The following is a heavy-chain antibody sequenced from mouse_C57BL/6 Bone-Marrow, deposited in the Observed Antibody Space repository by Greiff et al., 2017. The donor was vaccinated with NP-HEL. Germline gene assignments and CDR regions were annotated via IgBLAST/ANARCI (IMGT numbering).Heavy chain of an antibody. CDR2: INPYNGGT. CDR1: GYTFTDYY. CDR3: AKPIYYGKSWFAY. V-gene: IGHV1-19*01. J-gene: IGHJ3*01. Sequence: VQLQQSGPVLVKPGASVKMSCKASGYTFTDYYMNWVKQSHGKSLEWIGVINPYNGGTSYNQKFKGKATLTVDKSSSTAYMELNRLTSEDSAVYYCAKPIYYGKSWFAYWGQGTLVTVSA. D-gene: IGHD2-1*01.